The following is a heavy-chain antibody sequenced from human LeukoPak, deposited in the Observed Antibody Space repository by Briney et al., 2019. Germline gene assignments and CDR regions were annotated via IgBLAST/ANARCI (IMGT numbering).Heavy chain of an antibody. CDR1: GFTFSNAW. D-gene: IGHD2-15*01. V-gene: IGHV4-4*07. CDR2: IYTSGST. CDR3: ARDWRSGGYSYGMDV. Sequence: GSLRLSCAASGFTFSNAWMSWVRQAPGKGLEWIGLIYTSGSTNYNPSLKSRVIMSVDTSKNQFSLKLSSVTAADTAVYYCARDWRSGGYSYGMDVWGQGTTVTVSS. J-gene: IGHJ6*02.